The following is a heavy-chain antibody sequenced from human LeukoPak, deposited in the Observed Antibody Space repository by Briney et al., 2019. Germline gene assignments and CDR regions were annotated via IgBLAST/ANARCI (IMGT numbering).Heavy chain of an antibody. CDR3: TTRVPYSSVWYYLDY. CDR1: GFTFSTYA. J-gene: IGHJ4*02. Sequence: PGGSLRLSCAASGFTFSTYAMSWVRQAPGKGLEWVSVISGNGGTTYYADSVKGRFTISRDNSKNTLYLQMSTLRAEDTAVYYCTTRVPYSSVWYYLDYLGQGTLVTVSS. CDR2: ISGNGGTT. V-gene: IGHV3-23*01. D-gene: IGHD6-19*01.